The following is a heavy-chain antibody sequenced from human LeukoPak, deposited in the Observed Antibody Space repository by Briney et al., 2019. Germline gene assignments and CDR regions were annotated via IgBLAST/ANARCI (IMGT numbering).Heavy chain of an antibody. CDR3: ARDQTHYYYYYMDV. Sequence: DPSETLSLTCAVSGGSISSGGYSWSWIRQPPGKGLEWIGEIYHSGSTNFNPSLKSRVTISVDKSKNQFSLKLSSVTAADTAVYYCARDQTHYYYYYMDVWGKGTTVTISS. CDR2: IYHSGST. V-gene: IGHV4-30-2*01. CDR1: GGSISSGGYS. J-gene: IGHJ6*03.